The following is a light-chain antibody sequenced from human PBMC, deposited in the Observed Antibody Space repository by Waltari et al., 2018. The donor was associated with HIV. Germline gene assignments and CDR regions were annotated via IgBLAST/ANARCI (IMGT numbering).Light chain of an antibody. CDR1: TANIGAHF. CDR2: RDN. V-gene: IGLV1-47*01. Sequence: QSVLTQPPSASGTPGQKVTISCSGGTANIGAHFVFWFQQFPGTAPKLLIYRDNLRHSGVPARLSGSKSGTSASLTISGLLSDDEAHYFCAVLDDTLGGGVFGGGTKLTVL. CDR3: AVLDDTLGGGV. J-gene: IGLJ2*01.